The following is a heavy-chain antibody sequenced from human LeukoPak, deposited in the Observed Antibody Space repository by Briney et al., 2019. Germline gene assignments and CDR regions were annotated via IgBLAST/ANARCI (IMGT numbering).Heavy chain of an antibody. CDR2: IYYSGST. CDR1: GGSISSYY. V-gene: IGHV4-59*08. CDR3: ARHGIRYFDWLFHSYFDY. J-gene: IGHJ4*01. Sequence: PSETLSLTCTVSGGSISSYYWSWIRQPPGKGLEWIGYIYYSGSTNYNPSLKSRVTISVDTSKNQFSLKLSSVTAADTAVYYCARHGIRYFDWLFHSYFDYWGRGTLVTVSS. D-gene: IGHD3-9*01.